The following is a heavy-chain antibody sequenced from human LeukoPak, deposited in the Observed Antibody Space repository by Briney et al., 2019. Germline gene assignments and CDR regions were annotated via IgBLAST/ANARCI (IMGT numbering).Heavy chain of an antibody. Sequence: PSETLSLTCTVSGGSISSYYWSWIRQPPGKGLEWIGYIYYSGSTNYNPSLKSRVTISVDTSKNQFSLKLSSVTAADTAVYYCASRGYSYGPPYVFDYWGQGTLVTVSS. D-gene: IGHD5-18*01. V-gene: IGHV4-59*01. CDR1: GGSISSYY. CDR3: ASRGYSYGPPYVFDY. CDR2: IYYSGST. J-gene: IGHJ4*02.